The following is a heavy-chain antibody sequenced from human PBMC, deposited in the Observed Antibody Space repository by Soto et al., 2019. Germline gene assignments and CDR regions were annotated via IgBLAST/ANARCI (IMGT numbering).Heavy chain of an antibody. D-gene: IGHD6-13*01. V-gene: IGHV1-69*13. Sequence: SVKVSFKASGGTFSRYAISWLRQAPGQGLEWMGGIIPIFGTANYAQKFQGRVTITADESTSTAYMELSSLRSEDTAVYYCARVGDSSSWQYYYYGMDVWGQGTTVTVSS. CDR3: ARVGDSSSWQYYYYGMDV. J-gene: IGHJ6*02. CDR2: IIPIFGTA. CDR1: GGTFSRYA.